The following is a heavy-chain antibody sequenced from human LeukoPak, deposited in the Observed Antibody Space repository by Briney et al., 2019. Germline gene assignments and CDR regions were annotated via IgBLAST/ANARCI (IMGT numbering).Heavy chain of an antibody. Sequence: SETLSLTCTVSGCSISSSSYYWGWIRQPPGKGLEWIGSIYYSGSTYYNPSLKSRVTISVDTSKNQFSLKLSSVTAADTAVYYCARRRGDWNYAWYFDLWGRGTLVTVSS. D-gene: IGHD1-7*01. CDR1: GCSISSSSYY. J-gene: IGHJ2*01. CDR2: IYYSGST. V-gene: IGHV4-39*01. CDR3: ARRRGDWNYAWYFDL.